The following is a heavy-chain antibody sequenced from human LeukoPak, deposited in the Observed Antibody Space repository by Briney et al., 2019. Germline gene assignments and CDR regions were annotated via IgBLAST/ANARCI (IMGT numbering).Heavy chain of an antibody. CDR1: GFTFSSYE. CDR3: VRDLGVITMVRGGAEY. J-gene: IGHJ4*02. D-gene: IGHD3-10*01. CDR2: ISSSGSTI. V-gene: IGHV3-48*03. Sequence: GGSLRLSCAASGFTFSSYEMNWVRQAPGKGLEWVSYISSSGSTIYYADSVKGRFTISRDNAKNSLYLQMNSLRAEGTGVYFCVRDLGVITMVRGGAEYWGQGTLVTVSS.